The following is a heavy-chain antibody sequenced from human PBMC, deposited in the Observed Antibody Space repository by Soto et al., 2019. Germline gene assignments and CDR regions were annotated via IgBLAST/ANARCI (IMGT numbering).Heavy chain of an antibody. J-gene: IGHJ6*01. V-gene: IGHV3-30*18. CDR2: ILYDGKKN. Sequence: QVQLVESGGGVVQPGRSLRLSCAASGFTFSSYGMHWVRQAPGKGLEWVALILYDGKKNYYADSVKGRFTISRDNSKNTLHLQMNSLRAEDTAVYYCAKDEVLVEVVARDYYGMDVWGQGTTVTVSS. D-gene: IGHD2-15*01. CDR3: AKDEVLVEVVARDYYGMDV. CDR1: GFTFSSYG.